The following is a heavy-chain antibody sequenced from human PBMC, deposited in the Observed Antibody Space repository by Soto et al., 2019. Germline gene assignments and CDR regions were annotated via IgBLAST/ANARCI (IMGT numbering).Heavy chain of an antibody. V-gene: IGHV4-4*07. CDR3: ARERAAPSWIDP. Sequence: PSETLSLTCTVSGGSVTSNYWTWIRQPAGKGLEWIGRMYISGTTDYNPSLRGRATMSVDPSKNQFSLTLTSVTAADTAVYYCARERAAPSWIDPWGRGTLVTVSS. D-gene: IGHD6-6*01. J-gene: IGHJ5*02. CDR1: GGSVTSNY. CDR2: MYISGTT.